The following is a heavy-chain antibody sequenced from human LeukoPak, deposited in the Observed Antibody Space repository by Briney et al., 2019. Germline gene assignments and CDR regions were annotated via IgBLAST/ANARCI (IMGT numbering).Heavy chain of an antibody. J-gene: IGHJ4*02. Sequence: GRTLRLSCAASGFTFSSYGMHWVRQAPGKGLEWVAVISYDGSNKYYADSVKGRFTISRDNSKDTLYLQMNSLRAEDTAVYYCAKDRGSIAAGGSDYWGQGTLVTVSS. D-gene: IGHD6-13*01. CDR3: AKDRGSIAAGGSDY. V-gene: IGHV3-30*18. CDR1: GFTFSSYG. CDR2: ISYDGSNK.